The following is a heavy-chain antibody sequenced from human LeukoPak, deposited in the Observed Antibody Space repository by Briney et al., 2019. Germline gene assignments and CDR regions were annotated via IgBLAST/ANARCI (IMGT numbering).Heavy chain of an antibody. D-gene: IGHD3-3*02. CDR2: ITASGETT. V-gene: IGHV3-23*01. CDR3: ARGISLSAFDI. J-gene: IGHJ3*02. Sequence: PGGSPRLSCAPSGISFINHAVTSGPDAPGKGLDWVSSITASGETTYYADSVKGRFTISRDKDKNTVYLQMNSLRAEDTANYFCARGISLSAFDIWGRGTMVTVSS. CDR1: GISFINHA.